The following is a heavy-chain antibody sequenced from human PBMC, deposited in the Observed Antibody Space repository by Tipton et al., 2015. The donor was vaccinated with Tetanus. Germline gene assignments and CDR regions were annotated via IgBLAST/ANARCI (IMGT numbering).Heavy chain of an antibody. CDR2: SWYDGTDK. J-gene: IGHJ4*02. CDR3: AREADCSGGSCFSGDFDN. Sequence: SGFIFSSYGIHWVRQAPGKGLEWEAVSWYDGTDKYYADSVKGRFTISRDNSKNTLYLQMNSLRAEDTAVYYCAREADCSGGSCFSGDFDNWGQGTQVTVSS. CDR1: GFIFSSYG. V-gene: IGHV3-33*01. D-gene: IGHD2-15*01.